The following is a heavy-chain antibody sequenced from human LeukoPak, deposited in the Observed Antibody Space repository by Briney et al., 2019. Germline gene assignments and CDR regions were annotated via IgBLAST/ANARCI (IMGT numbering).Heavy chain of an antibody. J-gene: IGHJ4*02. CDR2: IYPAHSDI. V-gene: IGHV5-51*01. CDR1: GYSFTSYW. D-gene: IGHD1-26*01. Sequence: GDSLKISCKGSGYSFTSYWIGWVRQMPGKGLELMGIIYPAHSDIRYSPSFQGQITISADKSITSAYLQWSSLKASDTAMYYCARQSPQYSENHWSFDYWGQGTLVTVSS. CDR3: ARQSPQYSENHWSFDY.